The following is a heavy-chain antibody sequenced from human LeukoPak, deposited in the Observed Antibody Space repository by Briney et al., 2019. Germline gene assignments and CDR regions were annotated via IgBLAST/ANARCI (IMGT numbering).Heavy chain of an antibody. CDR2: ISGSGGNT. J-gene: IGHJ4*02. CDR3: AKSTDSYLDY. Sequence: GGSLRLSCAASGFTFNSYAMSWVRQAPGKGLEWVSAISGSGGNTYYADSVKGRFTISRDNSKNTLYLQMNSLRAEDTAVYYCAKSTDSYLDYWGQGTLVTVSS. V-gene: IGHV3-23*01. CDR1: GFTFNSYA.